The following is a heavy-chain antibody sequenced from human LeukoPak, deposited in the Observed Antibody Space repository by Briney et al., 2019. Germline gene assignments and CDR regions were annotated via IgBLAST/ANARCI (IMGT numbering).Heavy chain of an antibody. Sequence: GGSLRLSCTTSGFNFRAYWMGWVRQAPGKGLEWVSVIYSGGSTYYADSVKGRFTISRDNSKNTLYLQMNSLRAEDTAVYYCATTPSPYGSGRIDCWGQGTLVTVSS. V-gene: IGHV3-53*01. J-gene: IGHJ4*02. CDR2: IYSGGST. CDR3: ATTPSPYGSGRIDC. D-gene: IGHD3-10*01. CDR1: GFNFRAYW.